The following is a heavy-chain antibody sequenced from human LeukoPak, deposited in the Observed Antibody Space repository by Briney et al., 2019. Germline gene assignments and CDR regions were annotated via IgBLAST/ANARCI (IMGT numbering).Heavy chain of an antibody. J-gene: IGHJ4*02. CDR2: ISYDGSNK. V-gene: IGHV3-30-3*01. CDR3: ARAPLYDILTGYPTAPWYFDY. CDR1: GFTFSSYA. D-gene: IGHD3-9*01. Sequence: GGSLRLSCAASGFTFSSYAMHWVRQAPGKGLEWVAVISYDGSNKYYADSVKGRFTISRDNSENTLYLQMNSLRAEDTAVYYCARAPLYDILTGYPTAPWYFDYWGQGTLVTVSS.